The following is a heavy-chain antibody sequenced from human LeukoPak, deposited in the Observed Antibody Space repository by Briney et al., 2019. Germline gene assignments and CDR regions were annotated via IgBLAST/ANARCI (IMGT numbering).Heavy chain of an antibody. J-gene: IGHJ4*02. CDR2: INHNGNVN. D-gene: IGHD1-26*01. CDR1: GFTFSSYW. CDR3: AKDSPFGGN. V-gene: IGHV3-7*01. Sequence: GGSLRLSCAASGFTFSSYWMNWARQAPGKGLEWVASINHNGNVNYYVDSVKGRFTISRDNAKNSLYLQMNSLRAEDTAVYYCAKDSPFGGNWGQGTLVTVSS.